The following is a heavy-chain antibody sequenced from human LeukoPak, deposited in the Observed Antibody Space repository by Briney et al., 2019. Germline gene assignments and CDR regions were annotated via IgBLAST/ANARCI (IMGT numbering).Heavy chain of an antibody. V-gene: IGHV4-61*02. CDR3: ARDIMSSGRGNWFDP. CDR2: IYTSGST. D-gene: IGHD3-16*01. CDR1: GGSISSGSYY. J-gene: IGHJ5*02. Sequence: SETLSLTCTVSGGSISSGSYYWSWIRQPAGKGLEWIGRIYTSGSTNHNPSLKSRVTISVDTSKSQFSLILSSVTAADTAVYYCARDIMSSGRGNWFDPWGQGTLVTVSS.